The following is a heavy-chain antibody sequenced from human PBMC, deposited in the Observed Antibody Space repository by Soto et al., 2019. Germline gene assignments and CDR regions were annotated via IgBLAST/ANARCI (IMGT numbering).Heavy chain of an antibody. CDR2: ISAYNGNT. D-gene: IGHD3-3*01. V-gene: IGHV1-18*01. CDR1: GYTFTSYG. CDR3: AIPHYDLHYYYYMDV. J-gene: IGHJ6*03. Sequence: ASVKVSCKASGYTFTSYGISWVRQAPGQGLEWMGWISAYNGNTNYAQKLQGRVTMTTDTSTSTAYMELRSLRSDDTAVYYCAIPHYDLHYYYYMDVWGKGTTVTVSS.